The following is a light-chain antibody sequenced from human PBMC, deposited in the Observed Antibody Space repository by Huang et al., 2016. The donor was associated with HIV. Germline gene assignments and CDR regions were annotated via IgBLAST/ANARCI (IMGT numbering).Light chain of an antibody. J-gene: IGKJ1*01. CDR3: QQYNNWPGT. V-gene: IGKV3-15*01. Sequence: EIVMTQSPATLSVSPGERGTISCRARRSVGSNLAWYQQKPGQAPRLFMYGAYTRATGISAMYSGSGSGTEFTLIISSLQSEDFSVYYCQQYNNWPGTFGQGTKVEIK. CDR1: RSVGSN. CDR2: GAY.